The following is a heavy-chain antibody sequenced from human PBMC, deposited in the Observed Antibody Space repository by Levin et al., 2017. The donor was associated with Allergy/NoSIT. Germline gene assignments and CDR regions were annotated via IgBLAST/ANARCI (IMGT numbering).Heavy chain of an antibody. CDR2: ISSSSSTI. CDR1: GFTFSSYS. V-gene: IGHV3-48*01. D-gene: IGHD3-10*01. J-gene: IGHJ6*03. CDR3: ARDEGTSNVLLWFGSGGWYMDV. Sequence: GGSLRLSCAASGFTFSSYSMNWVRQAPGKGLEWVSYISSSSSTIYYADSVKGRFTISRDNAKNSLYLQMNSLRAEDTAVYYCARDEGTSNVLLWFGSGGWYMDVWGKGTTVTVSS.